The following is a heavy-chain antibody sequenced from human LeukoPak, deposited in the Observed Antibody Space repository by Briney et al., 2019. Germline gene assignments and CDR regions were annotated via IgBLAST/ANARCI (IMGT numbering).Heavy chain of an antibody. V-gene: IGHV3-33*01. CDR1: GFIFSDYG. CDR3: ARWGGTRQYYFDY. J-gene: IGHJ4*02. Sequence: PGRSLRLSCAVSGFIFSDYGFHWARQAPGRGLNWRAVTRFDGSIKQYADSVKGRFTISRDDSKNTLYLQMNFLKSEDTAVYYCARWGGTRQYYFDYWGQGTLVTVSS. D-gene: IGHD1-1*01. CDR2: TRFDGSIK.